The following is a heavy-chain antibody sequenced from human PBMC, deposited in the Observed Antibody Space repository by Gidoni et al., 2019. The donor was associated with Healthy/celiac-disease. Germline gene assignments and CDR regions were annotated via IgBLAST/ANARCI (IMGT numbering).Heavy chain of an antibody. CDR2: IAYEGSNK. J-gene: IGHJ6*03. Sequence: QVPLLESGGGVVQPGRSLRFSCAAPGFTFSSYAMHWVLKAPGKGLEWVAVIAYEGSNKYYADSVKGRFTISRDNSKNTLYLQMNSLRAEDTAVYYCARDRITIFGVVGNYMDVWGKGTTVTVSS. V-gene: IGHV3-30-3*01. CDR1: GFTFSSYA. CDR3: ARDRITIFGVVGNYMDV. D-gene: IGHD3-3*01.